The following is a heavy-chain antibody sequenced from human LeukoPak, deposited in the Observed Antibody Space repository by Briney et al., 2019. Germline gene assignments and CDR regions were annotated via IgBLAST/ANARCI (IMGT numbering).Heavy chain of an antibody. CDR1: GFSFSSYA. CDR3: AKRPSTYCSDGGCYFNY. D-gene: IGHD2-15*01. CDR2: MSGSGTNT. Sequence: GVSLRLSCAACGFSFSSYAMSWVRQAPGKGLEWGSSMSGSGTNTYYADSVKGRFTISRDKAKDTLYLQMNTLRAEDTAVYYCAKRPSTYCSDGGCYFNYWGQGTLVTVSS. J-gene: IGHJ4*02. V-gene: IGHV3-23*01.